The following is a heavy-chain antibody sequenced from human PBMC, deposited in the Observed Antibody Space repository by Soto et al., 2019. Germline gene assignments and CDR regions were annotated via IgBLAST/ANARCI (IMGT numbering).Heavy chain of an antibody. V-gene: IGHV4-59*01. CDR1: GASLSTYY. D-gene: IGHD4-17*01. CDR2: IYYSRST. Sequence: PSETLSLTCVVSGASLSTYYWNWIRQPPGKGLEWIGYIYYSRSTNYNPSLKSRVSISGDTSKNQLSLKLSSVAAADTAVYYCARSTGYGDSYFDYWGQGTLVTVSS. CDR3: ARSTGYGDSYFDY. J-gene: IGHJ4*02.